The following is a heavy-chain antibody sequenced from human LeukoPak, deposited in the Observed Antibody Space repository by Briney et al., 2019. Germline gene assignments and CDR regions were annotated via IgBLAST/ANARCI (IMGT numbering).Heavy chain of an antibody. CDR2: IYYSGST. V-gene: IGHV4-59*11. Sequence: SETLSLTCTVSGGSISSHYWCWIRQPPGKGLEWIGYIYYSGSTNYNPSLKSRVTISVDTSKNQFSLKLSSVTAADTAVYYCARDKGGGKFDYWGQGTLVTVSS. J-gene: IGHJ4*02. CDR3: ARDKGGGKFDY. CDR1: GGSISSHY. D-gene: IGHD4-23*01.